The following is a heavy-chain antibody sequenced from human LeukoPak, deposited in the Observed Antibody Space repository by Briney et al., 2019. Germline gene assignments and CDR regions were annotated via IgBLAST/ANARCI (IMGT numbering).Heavy chain of an antibody. J-gene: IGHJ3*02. D-gene: IGHD7-27*01. CDR3: AKEAGDRAFDI. V-gene: IGHV3-7*03. Sequence: GGSLRLSCAASGFTFSSYWMSWVRQAPGKGLEWVANIKEDGSEKYYVDSVKGRFTISRDNSKNSLYLQMNSLRTEDTALYYCAKEAGDRAFDIWGQGTMVTVSS. CDR2: IKEDGSEK. CDR1: GFTFSSYW.